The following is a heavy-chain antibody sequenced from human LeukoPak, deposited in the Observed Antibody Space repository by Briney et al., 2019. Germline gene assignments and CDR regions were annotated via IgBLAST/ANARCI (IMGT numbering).Heavy chain of an antibody. J-gene: IGHJ6*02. CDR1: GFTFSSYG. CDR2: ISYDGSNK. V-gene: IGHV3-30*03. D-gene: IGHD6-13*01. Sequence: GGSLRLSCAASGFTFSSYGMHWVRQAPGKGLEWVAVISYDGSNKYYADSVKGRFTIPRDNSKNTLYLQMNSLRGEDTAVYYCARDGGSDWYYYYNYGLDVWGQGTTVTVSS. CDR3: ARDGGSDWYYYYNYGLDV.